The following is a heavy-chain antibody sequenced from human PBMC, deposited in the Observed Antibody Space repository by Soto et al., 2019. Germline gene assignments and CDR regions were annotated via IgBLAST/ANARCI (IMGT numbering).Heavy chain of an antibody. CDR3: ARRTISSSWPTLFDY. D-gene: IGHD6-13*01. V-gene: IGHV4-39*01. CDR2: IYYSGST. CDR1: GGSISSSSYY. Sequence: SETLSLTCTVSGGSISSSSYYWGWIRQPPGKGLEWIGSIYYSGSTYYNPSLKSRVTISVDTSKNQFSLKLSSVTAADTAVYYCARRTISSSWPTLFDYWGQGTLVTVSS. J-gene: IGHJ4*02.